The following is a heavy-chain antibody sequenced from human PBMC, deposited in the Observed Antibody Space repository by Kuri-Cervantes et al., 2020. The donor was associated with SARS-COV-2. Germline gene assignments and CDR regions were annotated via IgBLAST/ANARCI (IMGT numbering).Heavy chain of an antibody. V-gene: IGHV3-53*01. CDR2: IYSGGST. D-gene: IGHD3-10*01. J-gene: IGHJ4*02. CDR1: GFTVSSNY. Sequence: GESLKISCAASGFTVSSNYMSWVRQAPGKGLEWVSVIYSGGSTYYADSVKGRFTISRDNSKNTLYLQMNSLRAEDTAVYYCAIVVGIRGYFDYWGQGTLVTVSS. CDR3: AIVVGIRGYFDY.